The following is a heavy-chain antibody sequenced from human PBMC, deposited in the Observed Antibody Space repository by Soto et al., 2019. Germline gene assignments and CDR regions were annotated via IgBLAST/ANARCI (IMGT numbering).Heavy chain of an antibody. CDR3: ARGGAARPDY. CDR2: ISSGPVTT. Sequence: EVQLVNSGGGLVQPGGSLRLSCVASGFTFSSYVMNWVRQAPGKGLEWVSYISSGPVTTNYADSVKGRFTISRDNAKSSLYLQLNSLRDDDTAVYYCARGGAARPDYWGQGTLVIVSS. J-gene: IGHJ4*02. CDR1: GFTFSSYV. V-gene: IGHV3-48*02. D-gene: IGHD2-15*01.